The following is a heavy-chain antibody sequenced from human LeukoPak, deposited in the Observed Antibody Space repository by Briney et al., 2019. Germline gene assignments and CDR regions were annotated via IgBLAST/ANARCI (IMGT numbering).Heavy chain of an antibody. CDR3: ARLCNSSSYEIDA. D-gene: IGHD6-6*01. CDR1: GGSISSSSYY. V-gene: IGHV4-39*01. Sequence: PSETLSLTCTVSGGSISSSSYYGVWIRQPPGKGLEGIGSISYDGNTYYNPSLKSRVTISVDTSKNQFFLNLNSMTAADTAVYYCARLCNSSSYEIDAWGQGTLGTVSS. CDR2: ISYDGNT. J-gene: IGHJ5*02.